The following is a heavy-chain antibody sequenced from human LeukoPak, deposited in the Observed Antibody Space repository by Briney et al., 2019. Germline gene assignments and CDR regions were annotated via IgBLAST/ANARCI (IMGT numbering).Heavy chain of an antibody. CDR2: ISGSGGIT. CDR1: GFTFSGNA. V-gene: IGHV3-23*01. D-gene: IGHD6-19*01. CDR3: AKDPYSSGWYISAFDI. Sequence: GGSLRLSCAASGFTFSGNAMSWVRKAPGKGLEWVSAISGSGGITYYADSVKGRFITSRDNSKNTLYLQMNSLRAEDTAVYYCAKDPYSSGWYISAFDIWGQGTMVTVSS. J-gene: IGHJ3*02.